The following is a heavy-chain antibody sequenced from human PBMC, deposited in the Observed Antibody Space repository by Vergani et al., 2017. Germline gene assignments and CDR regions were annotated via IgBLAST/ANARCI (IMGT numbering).Heavy chain of an antibody. V-gene: IGHV3-48*04. CDR1: GFTFSACP. CDR2: ISDGGETK. J-gene: IGHJ5*01. Sequence: EVQLLQSGGGVIQPGGSVRLSCAASGFTFSACPMTWVRQAPGKGLEWLAHISDGGETKMYAESLKGRFTVSRDNTKNLLILQMKTLKVDDTATYYCGRKQSPASLMDKPIDIWGHGPLVTVSS. D-gene: IGHD1/OR15-1a*01. CDR3: GRKQSPASLMDKPIDI.